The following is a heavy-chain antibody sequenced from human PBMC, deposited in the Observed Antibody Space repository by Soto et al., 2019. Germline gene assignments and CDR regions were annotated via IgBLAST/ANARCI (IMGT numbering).Heavy chain of an antibody. CDR1: GFTFSSYA. Sequence: GGSLRLSCAASGFTFSSYAMSWVRQAPGKGLEWVSAISGSGGSTYYADSVKGRFTISRDNSKNTLYLQMNSLRAEDTAVYYCAKDFTLRYFDWLGFDNWFDPWGQGTLVTVSS. V-gene: IGHV3-23*01. CDR2: ISGSGGST. D-gene: IGHD3-9*01. CDR3: AKDFTLRYFDWLGFDNWFDP. J-gene: IGHJ5*02.